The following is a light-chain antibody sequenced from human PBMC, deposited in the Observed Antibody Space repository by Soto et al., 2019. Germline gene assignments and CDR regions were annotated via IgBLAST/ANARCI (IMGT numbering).Light chain of an antibody. J-gene: IGKJ5*01. Sequence: DIQMTQSPSSLSASVGDRVTITCRSSQNINVNLNWYQQKPGKAPQLLICLATRLQSGVPSRFSGSGSGTEFTLTISSLQLEDFATYYCQQSYRIPITFGQGTRL. V-gene: IGKV1-39*01. CDR1: QNINVN. CDR2: LAT. CDR3: QQSYRIPIT.